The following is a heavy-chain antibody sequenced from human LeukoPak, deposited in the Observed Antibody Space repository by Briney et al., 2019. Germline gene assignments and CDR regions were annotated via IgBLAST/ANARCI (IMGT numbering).Heavy chain of an antibody. CDR3: ARENWVFDY. J-gene: IGHJ4*02. D-gene: IGHD7-27*01. Sequence: SETLSLTCVVSGYPISSGYHWGWIRQPPGEELEWIGSVYRSGSTYYNPSLKSRVTISVDTSKNQISLKVRSVTAADTAVYYCARENWVFDYWGQGILVTVSS. CDR2: VYRSGST. CDR1: GYPISSGYH. V-gene: IGHV4-38-2*02.